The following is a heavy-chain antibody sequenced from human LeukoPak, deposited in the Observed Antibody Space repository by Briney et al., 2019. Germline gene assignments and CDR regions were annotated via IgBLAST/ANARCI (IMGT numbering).Heavy chain of an antibody. CDR1: GYTFTGYY. CDR2: INPNSGGT. D-gene: IGHD2-21*02. J-gene: IGHJ4*02. V-gene: IGHV1-2*02. Sequence: GASVKVSCKASGYTFTGYYMHWVRQAPGQGLEWMGWINPNSGGTNYAQKFQGRVTMTRDTSISTAYMELSRLRSDDTAVYYCARDGLDRGGDCFWLDWGQGTLVTVSS. CDR3: ARDGLDRGGDCFWLD.